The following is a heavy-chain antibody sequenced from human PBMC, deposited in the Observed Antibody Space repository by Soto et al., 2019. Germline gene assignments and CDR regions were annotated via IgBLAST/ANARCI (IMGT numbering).Heavy chain of an antibody. CDR3: ATTRPSVLRFLEWLPNYYYYGMDV. CDR1: VYSFTSYW. V-gene: IGHV5-10-1*01. J-gene: IGHJ6*02. CDR2: IDPSDSYT. D-gene: IGHD3-3*01. Sequence: PGAPLKISCTGSVYSFTSYWISWVRQMPGKGLEWMGRIDPSDSYTNYSPSFQGHVTISADKSISTAYLQWSSLKASDTAMYYCATTRPSVLRFLEWLPNYYYYGMDVWGQGTTVTVSS.